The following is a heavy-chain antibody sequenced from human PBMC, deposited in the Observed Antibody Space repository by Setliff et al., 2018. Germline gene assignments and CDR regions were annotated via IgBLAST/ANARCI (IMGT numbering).Heavy chain of an antibody. D-gene: IGHD2-15*01. Sequence: SETLSLTCAVSGYFLSSGYYWGWIRQPPGKGLEWIRSIYHSGSTYYNPSLKSRVTISVDTSKKQFSLKLSSVTAADTAVYYCARRHCSGGSCYSLDYFDYWGQGTLVTVSS. V-gene: IGHV4-38-2*01. CDR3: ARRHCSGGSCYSLDYFDY. CDR1: GYFLSSGYY. CDR2: IYHSGST. J-gene: IGHJ4*02.